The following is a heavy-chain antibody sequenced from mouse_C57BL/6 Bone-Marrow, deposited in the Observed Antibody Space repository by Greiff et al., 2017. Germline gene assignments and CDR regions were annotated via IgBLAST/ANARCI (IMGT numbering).Heavy chain of an antibody. CDR3: ARHDYYPCFAY. Sequence: VQLQQSGAELVRPGTSVKMSCKASGYNFTNYWIGWAKQRPGHGLEWIGDIYPGGGYTNYNEKFKGKATLTADKSSSTAYMQFSSLTSEDSAIYYCARHDYYPCFAYWGQGTLVTVSA. CDR1: GYNFTNYW. D-gene: IGHD2-3*01. V-gene: IGHV1-63*01. CDR2: IYPGGGYT. J-gene: IGHJ3*01.